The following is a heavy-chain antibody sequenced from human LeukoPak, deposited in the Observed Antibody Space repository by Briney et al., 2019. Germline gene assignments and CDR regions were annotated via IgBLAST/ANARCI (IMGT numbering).Heavy chain of an antibody. CDR3: AKPGSGAGSGRHYFDS. J-gene: IGHJ4*02. D-gene: IGHD2-15*01. Sequence: GGSLRLSCAAAGFTVSNYDLSWVRQAPGEGLEWVSCISDGGSGTYFADSVKGRFTIARDKSKTTLCLQMSRLRGEETAVYYCAKPGSGAGSGRHYFDSRGEGRLVTVSS. CDR2: ISDGGSGT. CDR1: GFTVSNYD. V-gene: IGHV3-23*01.